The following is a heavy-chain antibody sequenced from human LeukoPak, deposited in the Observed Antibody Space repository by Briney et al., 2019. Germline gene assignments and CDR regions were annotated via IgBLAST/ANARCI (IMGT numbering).Heavy chain of an antibody. CDR2: IIPILGIA. CDR3: ARFDRGRGWDDY. CDR1: GGTFSSYT. D-gene: IGHD3-10*01. J-gene: IGHJ4*02. V-gene: IGHV1-69*02. Sequence: GASVKVSCKASGGTFSSYTISWVRQAPGQGLEWMGRIIPILGIANYAQKFQGRVTITADKSTSTAYMELSSLRSEDTAVYYCARFDRGRGWDDYWGQGTLVTVSS.